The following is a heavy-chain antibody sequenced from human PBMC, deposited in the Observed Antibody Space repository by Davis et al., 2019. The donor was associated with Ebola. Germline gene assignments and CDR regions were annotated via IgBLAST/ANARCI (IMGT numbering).Heavy chain of an antibody. CDR3: VREDYFASGTYSYYYMDV. D-gene: IGHD3-10*01. Sequence: PSETLSLTCSVTGGSVTSDSSYWSWIRQSPGKGLEWIGFMNDSGSSKYNPSLKSRVTISPDTSKNQFSLKLNSVTAADTAVYYCVREDYFASGTYSYYYMDVWGKGTTVTVSS. CDR1: GGSVTSDSSY. V-gene: IGHV4-61*01. J-gene: IGHJ6*03. CDR2: MNDSGSS.